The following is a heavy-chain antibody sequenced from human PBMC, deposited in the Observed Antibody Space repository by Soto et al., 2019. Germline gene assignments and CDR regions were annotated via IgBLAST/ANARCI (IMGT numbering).Heavy chain of an antibody. D-gene: IGHD2-8*01. CDR2: FDPEDGET. CDR1: GYTLTELS. J-gene: IGHJ4*02. Sequence: ASVKVSCKVSGYTLTELSMHWVRQAPGKGLEWMGGFDPEDGETIYAQKFQGRVTMTEDTSTDTAYMELSSLRSEDTAVYYCAKDSSSGVLMVYAHYWGQGTLVTVSS. CDR3: AKDSSSGVLMVYAHY. V-gene: IGHV1-24*01.